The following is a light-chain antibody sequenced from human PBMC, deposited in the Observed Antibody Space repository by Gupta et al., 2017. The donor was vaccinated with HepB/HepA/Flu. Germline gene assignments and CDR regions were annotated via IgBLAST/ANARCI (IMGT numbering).Light chain of an antibody. J-gene: IGKJ4*01. V-gene: IGKV1-39*01. Sequence: IXMXXXPXXXSAXXGDRVTITCRASQRISSYLNWYQQKPGKAPKFLIYAASSLQSGVPSRFSGSGSGTDFTLTISSLQPEDFATYYCQQSFTTPPTFGGGTKVEIK. CDR2: AAS. CDR1: QRISSY. CDR3: QQSFTTPPT.